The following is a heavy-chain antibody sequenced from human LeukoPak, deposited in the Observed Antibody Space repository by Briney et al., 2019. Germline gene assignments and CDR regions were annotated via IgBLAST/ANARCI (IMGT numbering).Heavy chain of an antibody. J-gene: IGHJ6*03. Sequence: GESLKISCKGSGYTFLSYWIAWVRQMPGKGLEWMGSIYPGDSDTRYSPSFQGQITISADKSVTTAYLQWSSLKASDTAMYYCARQDGYMDVWGKGTTVTVSS. CDR2: IYPGDSDT. V-gene: IGHV5-51*01. CDR1: GYTFLSYW. CDR3: ARQDGYMDV.